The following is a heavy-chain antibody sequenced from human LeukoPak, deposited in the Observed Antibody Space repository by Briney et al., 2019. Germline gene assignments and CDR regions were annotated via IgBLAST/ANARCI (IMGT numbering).Heavy chain of an antibody. J-gene: IGHJ4*02. Sequence: GASVKVSCKASGYTFTSYGISWVGQAPGQGLEWMGWISAYNGNTNYAQKLQGRVTMTTDTSTSTAYMELRSLRSDDTAVYYCARVGTGIAAAGTKDFDYWGQGTLVTVSS. CDR2: ISAYNGNT. CDR3: ARVGTGIAAAGTKDFDY. V-gene: IGHV1-18*01. D-gene: IGHD6-13*01. CDR1: GYTFTSYG.